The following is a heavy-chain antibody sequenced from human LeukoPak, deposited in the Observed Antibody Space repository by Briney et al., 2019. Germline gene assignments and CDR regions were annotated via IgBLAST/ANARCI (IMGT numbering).Heavy chain of an antibody. CDR2: IYYSGST. CDR3: ARNLGRGAYGDYDFAFDI. V-gene: IGHV4-30-4*01. J-gene: IGHJ3*02. Sequence: SQTLSLTCTVSGGSISSGDYYWTWIRQPPGKGLEWIGYIYYSGSTYYNPSLKSRVTISVDTSKNQFSLKLSSVTAADTAVYYCARNLGRGAYGDYDFAFDIWGQGTMVTVSS. D-gene: IGHD4-17*01. CDR1: GGSISSGDYY.